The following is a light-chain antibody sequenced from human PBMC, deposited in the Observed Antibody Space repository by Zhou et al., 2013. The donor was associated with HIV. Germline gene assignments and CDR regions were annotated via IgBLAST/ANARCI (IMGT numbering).Light chain of an antibody. V-gene: IGKV1-39*01. CDR2: AAS. CDR1: QGIGGY. Sequence: DIQMTQSPSSLSASVGDRVTITCRASQGIGGYLNWYQHKPGKAPKLLIYAASYLESGVPSRFSGRGAETEFNLTIDGLQEDDFATYFCQQYDNLWTFGQGTTV. J-gene: IGKJ1*01. CDR3: QQYDNLWT.